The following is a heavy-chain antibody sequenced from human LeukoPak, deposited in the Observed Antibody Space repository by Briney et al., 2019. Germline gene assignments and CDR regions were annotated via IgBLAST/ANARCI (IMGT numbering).Heavy chain of an antibody. CDR3: ARVRGEGSRLWSGELSSPINWFDP. CDR2: IYYSGST. J-gene: IGHJ5*02. V-gene: IGHV4-39*01. Sequence: SETLSLTCTVSGGSISSSSYYWGWIRQPPGKGLEWIGSIYYSGSTYYNPSLKSRVTISVDTSKNQFSLKLSSVTAADTAVYYCARVRGEGSRLWSGELSSPINWFDPWGQGTLVTVSS. D-gene: IGHD3-10*01. CDR1: GGSISSSSYY.